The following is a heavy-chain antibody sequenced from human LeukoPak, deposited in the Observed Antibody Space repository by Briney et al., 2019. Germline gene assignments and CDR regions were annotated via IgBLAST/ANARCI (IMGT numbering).Heavy chain of an antibody. V-gene: IGHV1-46*01. CDR1: GYTFTSYY. D-gene: IGHD1-14*01. CDR2: INPSGGDT. Sequence: ASVKVSCKASGYTFTSYYMHWVRQAPGQGLEWMGIINPSGGDTSYAQKFQGRLTMTRDTSTNTVYMELTSLRSEDTAVYYCARGVMDNLRFDYWGQGTLVTVSS. J-gene: IGHJ4*02. CDR3: ARGVMDNLRFDY.